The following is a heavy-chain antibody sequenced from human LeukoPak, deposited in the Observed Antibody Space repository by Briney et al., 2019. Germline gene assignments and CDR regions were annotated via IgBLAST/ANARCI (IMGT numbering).Heavy chain of an antibody. J-gene: IGHJ5*02. CDR1: GDSISTYY. V-gene: IGHV4-39*07. CDR3: ARDPDRGAANWFDP. CDR2: IYYSGST. D-gene: IGHD3-10*01. Sequence: SETLSLTCTVSGDSISTYYWGWIRQPPGKGLEWIGSIYYSGSTYYNPSLKSRVTISVDTSKNQFSLKLSSVTAADTAVYYCARDPDRGAANWFDPWGQGTLVTVSS.